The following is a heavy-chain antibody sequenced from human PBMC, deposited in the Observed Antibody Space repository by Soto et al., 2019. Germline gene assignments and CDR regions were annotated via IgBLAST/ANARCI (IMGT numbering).Heavy chain of an antibody. J-gene: IGHJ3*02. D-gene: IGHD4-17*01. CDR1: GGTFSTSS. CDR3: ARGHEYGGNSEAFDI. V-gene: IGHV1-69*14. Sequence: QVLLVQSGAEMKKPGSSVKVSCKASGGTFSTSSINWVRQAPGQRPEWMGNNLPIFGTADYAQKFQGRVTISADKSTNTAYMELRSLLSEDTAVYYCARGHEYGGNSEAFDIWGQGTVVTVSS. CDR2: NLPIFGTA.